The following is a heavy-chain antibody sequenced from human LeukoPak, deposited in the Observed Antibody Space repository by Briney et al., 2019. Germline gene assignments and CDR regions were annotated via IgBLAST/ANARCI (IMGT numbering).Heavy chain of an antibody. V-gene: IGHV3-66*01. CDR1: GLTVSSTY. J-gene: IGHJ4*02. CDR3: ARDPLEWYFDY. D-gene: IGHD3-3*01. Sequence: GGSLRLSCTASGLTVSSTYMSWVRQTPGKGLEWVSVIYSGGSTYYADSVKGRFTISRDNSKNTLYLQMNSLRAEDTAVYYCARDPLEWYFDYWGQGTLVTVSS. CDR2: IYSGGST.